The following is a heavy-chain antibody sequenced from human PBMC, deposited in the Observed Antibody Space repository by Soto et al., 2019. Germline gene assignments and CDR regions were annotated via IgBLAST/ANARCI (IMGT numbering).Heavy chain of an antibody. V-gene: IGHV3-23*01. CDR3: AKDLGAATGTGDGFDH. Sequence: PGLSLRLSGAPSRFNFGSYTMSGGSQARGRGLEWVSTISGSGGSTYYADSVKGRFTISRDNSKNTLYLQMNSLRADDTSVYYCAKDLGAATGTGDGFDHWGQGNLVTV. J-gene: IGHJ4*02. D-gene: IGHD6-13*01. CDR1: RFNFGSYT. CDR2: ISGSGGST.